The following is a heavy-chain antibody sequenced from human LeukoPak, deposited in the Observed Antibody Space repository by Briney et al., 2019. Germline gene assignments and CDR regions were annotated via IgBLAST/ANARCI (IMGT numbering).Heavy chain of an antibody. D-gene: IGHD3-10*01. CDR2: ISYDGSNK. CDR3: AKEPLQGTFDY. J-gene: IGHJ4*02. Sequence: TGGSLRLSCAASGFTFSSYGMHWVRQAPGKGLEWVAVISYDGSNKYYADSVKGRFTISRDNSKNTLYLQMNSLRAGDTAVYYCAKEPLQGTFDYWGQGTLVTVSS. CDR1: GFTFSSYG. V-gene: IGHV3-30*18.